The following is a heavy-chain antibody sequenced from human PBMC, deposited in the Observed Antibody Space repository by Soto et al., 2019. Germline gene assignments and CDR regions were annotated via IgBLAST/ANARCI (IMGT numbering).Heavy chain of an antibody. CDR3: AKDGGRRWGGCSSTSCYEFDY. CDR2: ISGSGGST. J-gene: IGHJ4*02. Sequence: EVQLLESGGGLVQPGGSLRLSCAASGFTFSNYAMNWVRQAPGEGLEWVSAISGSGGSTYYADSVKGRFTISRDNSKNTLCLQRNSLRAEDTAVYYCAKDGGRRWGGCSSTSCYEFDYWGQGTLVTVSS. V-gene: IGHV3-23*01. CDR1: GFTFSNYA. D-gene: IGHD2-2*01.